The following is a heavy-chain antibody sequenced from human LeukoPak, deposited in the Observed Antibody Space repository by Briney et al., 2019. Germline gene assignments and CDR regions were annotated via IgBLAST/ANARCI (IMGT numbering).Heavy chain of an antibody. CDR3: ARDHCSSTSCYLLP. V-gene: IGHV3-11*06. Sequence: GGCLRLSCAASGFTVSSNYMSWIRQAPGKGLEWVSYISSSSSYTNYADSVKGRFTISRDNAKNSLYLQMNSLRAEDTAVYYCARDHCSSTSCYLLPWGQGTLVTVSS. D-gene: IGHD2-2*01. CDR2: ISSSSSYT. J-gene: IGHJ5*02. CDR1: GFTVSSNY.